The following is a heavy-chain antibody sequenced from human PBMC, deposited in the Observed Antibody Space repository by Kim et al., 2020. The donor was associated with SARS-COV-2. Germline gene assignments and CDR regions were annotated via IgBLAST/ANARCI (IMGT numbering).Heavy chain of an antibody. Sequence: SETLSLTCTVSGGSISSSSYYWGWIRQPPGKGLEWIGSIYYSGSTYYNPSLKSRVTISVDTSKNQFSLKLSSVTAADTAVYYCARRYYYYGMDVWGQGTTVTVSS. CDR3: ARRYYYYGMDV. CDR1: GGSISSSSYY. CDR2: IYYSGST. J-gene: IGHJ6*02. V-gene: IGHV4-39*01.